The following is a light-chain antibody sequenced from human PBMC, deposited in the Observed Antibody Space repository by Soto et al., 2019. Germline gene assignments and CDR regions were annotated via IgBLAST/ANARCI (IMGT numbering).Light chain of an antibody. J-gene: IGLJ1*01. CDR1: SSDVGGYNY. Sequence: QSVLTQPPSASGSPGQSVTISCTGTSSDVGGYNYVSWYQQHPGKAPKLMIYEVSKQPSGVPDRFSGSKSGNTASLTVSGLQAEDEADYYCSSYAGSNNYVLGNGTKVTVL. CDR2: EVS. CDR3: SSYAGSNNYV. V-gene: IGLV2-8*01.